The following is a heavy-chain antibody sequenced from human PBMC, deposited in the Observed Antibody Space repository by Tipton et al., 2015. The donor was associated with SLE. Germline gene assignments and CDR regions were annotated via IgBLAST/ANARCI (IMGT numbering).Heavy chain of an antibody. CDR1: GFTFSNYG. Sequence: QLVQSGGGVVQPGRSLRLSCVASGFTFSNYGMHWVRQAPGKGLEWVGAVISYDVSNKYYTDSVKGRFTISRDNSKNTLYVEMNNLRPEDTAVYYCARDSSRRYDILTGYFDYWGQGTLVSVSS. CDR3: ARDSSRRYDILTGYFDY. J-gene: IGHJ4*02. V-gene: IGHV3-30-3*01. CDR2: ISYDVSNK. D-gene: IGHD3-9*01.